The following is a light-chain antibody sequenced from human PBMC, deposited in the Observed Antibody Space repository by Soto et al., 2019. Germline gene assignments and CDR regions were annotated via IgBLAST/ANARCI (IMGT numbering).Light chain of an antibody. V-gene: IGKV3-20*01. CDR1: QSVSTSY. Sequence: EIVLTQSPGTLSLSPGERATLSCRASQSVSTSYLTWYQQKPGHAPSLLIYATSNRATGIPDRFSGSGSGTDFTLTISRLEPEDFAVYYCHQYGSSPRTFGQGTKVEI. CDR3: HQYGSSPRT. J-gene: IGKJ1*01. CDR2: ATS.